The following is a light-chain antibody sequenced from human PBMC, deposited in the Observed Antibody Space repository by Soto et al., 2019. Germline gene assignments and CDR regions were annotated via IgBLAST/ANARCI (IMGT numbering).Light chain of an antibody. CDR2: EVD. V-gene: IGLV2-14*01. Sequence: QSVLTQPASVSGSLGQSITISCTGTSSDVGGYDYVSWNQQHPGKAPKLIIFEVDNRPSGVSSRFSGSKSGNTASLTISGLQDDDEADYYCSSYNFSNTVLFGGGTKLTVL. CDR3: SSYNFSNTVL. CDR1: SSDVGGYDY. J-gene: IGLJ2*01.